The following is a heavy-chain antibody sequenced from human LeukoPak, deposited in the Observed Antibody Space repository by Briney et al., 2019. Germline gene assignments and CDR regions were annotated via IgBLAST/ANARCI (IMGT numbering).Heavy chain of an antibody. CDR1: GGSVSSGSYY. J-gene: IGHJ5*02. D-gene: IGHD2-2*01. CDR3: ARVKGSSSWLNWLDP. Sequence: PSETLSLTCTVSGGSVSSGSYYWSWIRQPPGKGLEWIGYIYYSGSTNYNPSLKSRVTKLLDTPKNQFSLKLSSVTAADTAVYYCARVKGSSSWLNWLDPWGQGTLVTVSS. CDR2: IYYSGST. V-gene: IGHV4-61*01.